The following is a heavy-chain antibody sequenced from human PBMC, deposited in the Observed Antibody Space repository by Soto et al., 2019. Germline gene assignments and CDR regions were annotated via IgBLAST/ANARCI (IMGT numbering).Heavy chain of an antibody. J-gene: IGHJ4*02. V-gene: IGHV3-23*01. Sequence: GGSLRLSCAASGFTFSSYAMGWVRQGPGKGLEWVAVVSIGGSTHYADSVRGRFTISRDNSKNTLSLQMNSLTAEDTAVYFCAKRRGAGGHFDYWGQGALVTVS. CDR3: AKRRGAGGHFDY. CDR1: GFTFSSYA. CDR2: VSIGGST. D-gene: IGHD2-15*01.